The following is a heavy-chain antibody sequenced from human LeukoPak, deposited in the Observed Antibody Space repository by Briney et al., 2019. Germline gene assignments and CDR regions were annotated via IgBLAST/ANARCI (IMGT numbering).Heavy chain of an antibody. D-gene: IGHD6-19*01. J-gene: IGHJ4*02. CDR3: ARREAVARISYFDS. CDR1: GDRFTPYW. CDR2: IYPGNSDT. Sequence: GESLKISCEGSGDRFTPYWITWVRQKPGKGLEWMGIIYPGNSDTKYSPSFQGQITISADKSINTAYLQWSSLEASDTATYYCARREAVARISYFDSWGQGTLVTVSS. V-gene: IGHV5-51*01.